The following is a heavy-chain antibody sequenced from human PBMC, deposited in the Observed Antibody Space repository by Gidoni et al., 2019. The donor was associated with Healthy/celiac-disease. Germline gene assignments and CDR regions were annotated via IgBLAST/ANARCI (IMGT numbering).Heavy chain of an antibody. Sequence: QVQLQQWGAGLLKPSETLSLTCAVYGGSFGGYYSSWCRQPPGKGLEWIGEINHSGRTNYNPSLKSRVTISVETSKNQFSLKLSSVTAADTAVYYCARGRKSIAARFSYYYYYMDVWGKGTTVTVSS. CDR1: GGSFGGYY. CDR3: ARGRKSIAARFSYYYYYMDV. V-gene: IGHV4-34*01. J-gene: IGHJ6*03. D-gene: IGHD6-6*01. CDR2: INHSGRT.